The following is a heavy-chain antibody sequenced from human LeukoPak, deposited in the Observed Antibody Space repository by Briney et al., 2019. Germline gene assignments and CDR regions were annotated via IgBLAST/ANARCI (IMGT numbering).Heavy chain of an antibody. CDR1: GFTFSSYA. Sequence: GGSLRLSCAASGFTFSSYAMSWVRQAPGKGLEWVSAISSSGGSTYYADSVKGRFTISRDNSKNTLYLQMNSLRAEDTAVYYCARVKYSSGWYWDYWGQGTLVTVSS. D-gene: IGHD6-19*01. J-gene: IGHJ4*02. CDR3: ARVKYSSGWYWDY. CDR2: ISSSGGST. V-gene: IGHV3-23*01.